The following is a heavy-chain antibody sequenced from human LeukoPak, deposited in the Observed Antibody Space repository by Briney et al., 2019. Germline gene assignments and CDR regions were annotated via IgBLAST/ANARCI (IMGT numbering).Heavy chain of an antibody. V-gene: IGHV3-64*01. CDR2: ISSNGGST. D-gene: IGHD3-22*01. CDR1: GFTFSSYA. J-gene: IGHJ3*02. Sequence: GGSLRLSCAASGFTFSSYAMHWVRQAPGMGLEYVSAISSNGGSTYYANSVQGRFTISRDNSKNTLYLQMGSLRAEDMAVYYCARSYYYASSLEIWGQGTMVTVSS. CDR3: ARSYYYASSLEI.